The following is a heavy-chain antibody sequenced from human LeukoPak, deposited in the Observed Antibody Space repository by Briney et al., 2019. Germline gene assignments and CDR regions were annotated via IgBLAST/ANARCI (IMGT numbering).Heavy chain of an antibody. J-gene: IGHJ4*02. V-gene: IGHV4-34*01. CDR2: INHSGST. CDR1: GGSFSGYY. D-gene: IGHD3-9*01. Sequence: SETLSLTCAVYGGSFSGYYWSWIRQPPGKGLEWIGEINHSGSTNYNPSLKSRVTISVDTSKNQFSLKLSSVTAADTAVYYCARGGILTGYPPDYRGQGTLVTVSS. CDR3: ARGGILTGYPPDY.